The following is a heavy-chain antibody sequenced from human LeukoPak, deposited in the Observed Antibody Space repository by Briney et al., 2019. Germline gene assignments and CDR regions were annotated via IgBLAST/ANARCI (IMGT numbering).Heavy chain of an antibody. CDR2: IYPADSDT. CDR1: GYRFTTCW. Sequence: GESLKISCKGSGYRFTTCWIGWVRQMPGKGLELIGIIYPADSDTKYSPSFQGQVTMSADKSISTAYLQWRSLKASDTAMYYCARQHSGNYYGYNWFDAWGQGTLVTVSS. CDR3: ARQHSGNYYGYNWFDA. D-gene: IGHD1-26*01. V-gene: IGHV5-51*01. J-gene: IGHJ5*02.